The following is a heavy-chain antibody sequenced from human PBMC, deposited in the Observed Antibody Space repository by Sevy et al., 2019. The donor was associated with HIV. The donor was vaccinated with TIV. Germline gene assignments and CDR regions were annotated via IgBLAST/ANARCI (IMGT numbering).Heavy chain of an antibody. CDR1: GFNIADYY. CDR2: IITKNHGGTP. D-gene: IGHD3-10*01. Sequence: GGSLRLSCTGSGFNIADYYMTWVRQAQGKGLDWVGFIITKNHGGTPEYGASVKGRFTISRDDSKNTIYLQMHSLKTEDTGIYYCARHAREAWRGSGVYYNVTDGFDPWGQGTLVTVSS. V-gene: IGHV3-49*04. CDR3: ARHAREAWRGSGVYYNVTDGFDP. J-gene: IGHJ5*02.